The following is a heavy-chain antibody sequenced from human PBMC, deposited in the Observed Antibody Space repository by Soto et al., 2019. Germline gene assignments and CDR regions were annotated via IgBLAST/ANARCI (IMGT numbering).Heavy chain of an antibody. J-gene: IGHJ5*02. CDR2: IIPIFGTA. CDR1: GGTFSSYA. V-gene: IGHV1-69*06. D-gene: IGHD3-9*01. Sequence: GASVKVSCKASGGTFSSYAISWVRQAPGQGLEWMRGIIPIFGTANYAQKFQGRVTITADKSTSTAYMELSSLRSEDTAVYYCARSWEGNILTGYYRENWFDPWGQGTLVTVSS. CDR3: ARSWEGNILTGYYRENWFDP.